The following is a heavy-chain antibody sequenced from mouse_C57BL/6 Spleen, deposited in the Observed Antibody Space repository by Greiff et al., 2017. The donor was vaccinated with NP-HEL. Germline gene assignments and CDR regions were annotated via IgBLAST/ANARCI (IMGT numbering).Heavy chain of an antibody. CDR1: GYAFSSSW. D-gene: IGHD2-4*01. CDR3: AREDDYDDLDY. CDR2: IYPGDGDT. J-gene: IGHJ2*01. Sequence: VKLMESGPELVKPGASVKISCKASGYAFSSSWMNWVKQRPGKGLEWIGRIYPGDGDTNYNGKFKGKATLTADKSSSTAYMQLSSLTSEDSAVYFCAREDDYDDLDYWGQGTTLTVSS. V-gene: IGHV1-82*01.